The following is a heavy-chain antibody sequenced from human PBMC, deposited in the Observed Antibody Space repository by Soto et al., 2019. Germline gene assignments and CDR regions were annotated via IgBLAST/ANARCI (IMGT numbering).Heavy chain of an antibody. D-gene: IGHD2-21*01. CDR3: AREWGHINLGWFDP. CDR2: IRTYNGNT. J-gene: IGHJ5*02. Sequence: QVQLVQSGAEVKKPGASVKVSCKASGYTFTSYGISWVRQAPGQGLEWMGWIRTYNGNTHHAQKFQGRVTMTTDTSTSTAYMELRSLRSDDTAVYYCAREWGHINLGWFDPWGQGTLVTVSS. CDR1: GYTFTSYG. V-gene: IGHV1-18*04.